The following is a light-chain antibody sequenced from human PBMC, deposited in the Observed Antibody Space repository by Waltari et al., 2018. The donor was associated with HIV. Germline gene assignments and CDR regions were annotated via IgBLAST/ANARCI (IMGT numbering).Light chain of an antibody. Sequence: SSELTQDPAVSVALGQTVRITCQGDSLRSYYASWYQQKPGQAPLLVVYGNDKRPSGIPDRFSGSSSGNTASLTITGAQAEDEADYYCNSRDSSGHHLVFGTGTRVTVL. CDR1: SLRSYY. CDR3: NSRDSSGHHLV. CDR2: GND. J-gene: IGLJ1*01. V-gene: IGLV3-19*01.